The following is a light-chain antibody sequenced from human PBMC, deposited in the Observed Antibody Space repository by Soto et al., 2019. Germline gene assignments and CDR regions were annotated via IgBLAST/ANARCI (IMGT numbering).Light chain of an antibody. J-gene: IGLJ2*01. CDR1: GSDVGNYNL. CDR2: EGT. Sequence: QSVLTQPASVAGSPGQSITISCTGTGSDVGNYNLLSWYQQHPGKAPKLIISEGTKRPSGVSNRFSGSGSGNTASLTISGLLAEVEADYYCSSYAGPFVIFGGGTKLTVL. V-gene: IGLV2-23*01. CDR3: SSYAGPFVI.